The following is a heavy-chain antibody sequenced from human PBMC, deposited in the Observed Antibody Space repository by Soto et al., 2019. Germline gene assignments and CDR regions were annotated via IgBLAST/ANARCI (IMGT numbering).Heavy chain of an antibody. V-gene: IGHV4-34*01. Sequence: QVQLQQWGAGLLKPSETLSLTCAVYGGSFSGYYWCWIRQPPGKGLEWIGEINHSGSTNYNPSLKSRVTMSVDTSKNRLSLKLSSVTAADTAVYYCARAAGYSSGWYGIDDAFDIWGQGTTDTVSS. CDR2: INHSGST. CDR3: ARAAGYSSGWYGIDDAFDI. CDR1: GGSFSGYY. J-gene: IGHJ3*02. D-gene: IGHD6-19*01.